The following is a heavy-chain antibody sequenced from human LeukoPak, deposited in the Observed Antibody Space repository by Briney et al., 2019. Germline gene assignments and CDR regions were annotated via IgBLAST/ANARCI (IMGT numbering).Heavy chain of an antibody. V-gene: IGHV3-74*01. CDR3: TTTMSSEPYY. CDR1: GLTFNSHW. CDR2: ISSDGSST. J-gene: IGHJ4*02. D-gene: IGHD3-22*01. Sequence: GGSLRLSCAASGLTFNSHWMHWVRQVPGKGLVWVSRISSDGSSTSYADSVKGRFTISRDNAKNTLYLQMNSLRAEDTAVYYCTTTMSSEPYYWGQGTLVTVSS.